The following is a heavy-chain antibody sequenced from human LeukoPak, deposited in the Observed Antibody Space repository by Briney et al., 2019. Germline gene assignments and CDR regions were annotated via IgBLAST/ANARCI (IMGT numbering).Heavy chain of an antibody. J-gene: IGHJ4*02. V-gene: IGHV1-18*01. D-gene: IGHD3-3*02. CDR3: GRDWYWHVQF. Sequence: PAASLKVSCKTYGYTFSRYGFSWVRQAPGQGLEWIGWIGVFNGNRDYAKSVQGRITLTADTSTNTTYMELRSLTSDDTAVYFCGRDWYWHVQFWDQGTLITVSS. CDR2: IGVFNGNR. CDR1: GYTFSRYG.